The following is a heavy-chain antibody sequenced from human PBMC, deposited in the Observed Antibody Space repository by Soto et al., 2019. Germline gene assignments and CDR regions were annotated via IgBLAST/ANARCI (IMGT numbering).Heavy chain of an antibody. CDR3: ARGRYYYGSGSYLGAFDI. Sequence: PSETLSLTCTVSGGSISSGDYYWSWIRQPPGKGLEWIGHIYYSGSTYYNPSLKSRVTISVDTSKNQFSLKLSSVTAADTAVYYCARGRYYYGSGSYLGAFDIWGQGTMVTVSS. V-gene: IGHV4-30-4*01. CDR2: IYYSGST. D-gene: IGHD3-10*01. J-gene: IGHJ3*02. CDR1: GGSISSGDYY.